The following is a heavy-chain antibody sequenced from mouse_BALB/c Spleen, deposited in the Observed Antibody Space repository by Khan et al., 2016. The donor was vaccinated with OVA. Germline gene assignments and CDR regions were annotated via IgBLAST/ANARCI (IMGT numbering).Heavy chain of an antibody. CDR1: GFSLTNYG. D-gene: IGHD2-4*01. V-gene: IGHV2-2*02. J-gene: IGHJ3*01. Sequence: QMQLEESGPGLVQPSQSLSITCTVSGFSLTNYGVHWVRQSPGKGLEWLGVIWSGGSTDYHAAFISRLSISKDNSKSQVFFKMNSLQPNDTAMYYCARNYEYDEGLAYWGQGTLVTVSA. CDR3: ARNYEYDEGLAY. CDR2: IWSGGST.